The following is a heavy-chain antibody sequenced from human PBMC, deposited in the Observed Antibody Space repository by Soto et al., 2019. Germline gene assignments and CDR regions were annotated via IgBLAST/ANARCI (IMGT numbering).Heavy chain of an antibody. CDR1: GDSMNNFY. J-gene: IGHJ4*02. CDR3: AKYRRTAAEGYTLDY. Sequence: PLETLSLTCTVSGDSMNNFYWSWIRQPPGKTLEWIGNIFYTGSTTYNPSLESRITMSVDTSRNQFSLRLSSVSAADTAVYFCAKYRRTAAEGYTLDYWGRGTLVTVSS. V-gene: IGHV4-59*01. D-gene: IGHD6-13*01. CDR2: IFYTGST.